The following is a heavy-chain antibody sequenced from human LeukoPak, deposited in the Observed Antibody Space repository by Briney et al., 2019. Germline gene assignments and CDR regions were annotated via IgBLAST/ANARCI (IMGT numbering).Heavy chain of an antibody. D-gene: IGHD6-25*01. J-gene: IGHJ6*03. CDR1: GFTFSSYT. CDR2: IGTSSTTI. V-gene: IGHV3-48*01. Sequence: GGSLRLSCAASGFTFSSYTMNWVRQPPGKGLEWVSNIGTSSTTIYYADSVKGRFTISRDNAKNSLYLQMNSLRADDTAVYYCARFAAGGSYYYYMGVWGKGTTVTVSS. CDR3: ARFAAGGSYYYYMGV.